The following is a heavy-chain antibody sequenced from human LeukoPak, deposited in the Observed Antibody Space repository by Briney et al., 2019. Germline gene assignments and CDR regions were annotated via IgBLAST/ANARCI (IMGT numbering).Heavy chain of an antibody. CDR2: IYYSGST. CDR1: GGSISSSSHY. J-gene: IGHJ4*02. Sequence: SETLSLTCTVSGGSISSSSHYWGWIRQPPGKGLEWIGSIYYSGSTYYNPSLKSRVTISVDTSKNQFSVKLSSVTAADTAVYYRARDSPIDYGVPGEASSDCWGQGALVTVSS. CDR3: ARDSPIDYGVPGEASSDC. D-gene: IGHD4-17*01. V-gene: IGHV4-39*07.